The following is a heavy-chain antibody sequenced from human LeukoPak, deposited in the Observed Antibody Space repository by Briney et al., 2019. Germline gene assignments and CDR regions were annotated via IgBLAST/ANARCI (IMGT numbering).Heavy chain of an antibody. CDR2: IRSKDYGGTI. Sequence: PGRSLRLSCTASGFTFGDYAMSWFRQAPGKGMEWVGFIRSKDYGGTIEYAASVKGRFTISRDDSKSIVYLQMNSLKTDDTGVYYCTRDYRSAIDQSDRFDYWGQGTLVTVSS. D-gene: IGHD2-15*01. CDR1: GFTFGDYA. CDR3: TRDYRSAIDQSDRFDY. V-gene: IGHV3-49*03. J-gene: IGHJ4*02.